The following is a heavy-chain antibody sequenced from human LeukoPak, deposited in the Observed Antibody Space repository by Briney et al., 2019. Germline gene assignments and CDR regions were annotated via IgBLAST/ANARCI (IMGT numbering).Heavy chain of an antibody. CDR3: ARAGPYDSSGYYYKYYYYMDV. V-gene: IGHV4-61*02. Sequence: SGPTLVKPSQTLSLTCTVSGGSISSGSYYWSWIRQPAGKGLEWIGRIYTSGSTNYNPSLKSRVTMSVDTSKNQFSLKLSSVTAADTAVYYCARAGPYDSSGYYYKYYYYMDVWGKGTTVTISS. CDR2: IYTSGST. J-gene: IGHJ6*03. D-gene: IGHD3-22*01. CDR1: GGSISSGSYY.